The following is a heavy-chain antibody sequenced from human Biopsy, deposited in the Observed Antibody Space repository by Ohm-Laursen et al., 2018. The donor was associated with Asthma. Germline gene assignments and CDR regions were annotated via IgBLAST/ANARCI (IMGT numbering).Heavy chain of an antibody. D-gene: IGHD3-10*01. CDR2: ISVYNGNT. Sequence: SSVKVSCNTSGYTFNSAGITWVRQAPGQGLEWMGWISVYNGNTKVAQKLQDRVTMITDTSTSTAYMELRSLRSDGTAVYFCARAVDYSHYYGIDVWGQGTTVTVS. J-gene: IGHJ6*02. V-gene: IGHV1-18*01. CDR3: ARAVDYSHYYGIDV. CDR1: GYTFNSAG.